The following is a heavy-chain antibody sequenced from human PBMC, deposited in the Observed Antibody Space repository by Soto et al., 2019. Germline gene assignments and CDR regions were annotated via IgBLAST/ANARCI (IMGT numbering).Heavy chain of an antibody. CDR3: ARDDYGDTDFDY. CDR2: IIPILGIA. J-gene: IGHJ4*02. Sequence: GASVKVSCKDSGGTYSSNTMRWVRQSPGQGLEWMGRIIPILGIANYAQKFQGRVTITADKSTSTAYMELSSLRSEDTAVYYCARDDYGDTDFDYWGQGTLVTVSS. CDR1: GGTYSSNT. D-gene: IGHD4-17*01. V-gene: IGHV1-69*04.